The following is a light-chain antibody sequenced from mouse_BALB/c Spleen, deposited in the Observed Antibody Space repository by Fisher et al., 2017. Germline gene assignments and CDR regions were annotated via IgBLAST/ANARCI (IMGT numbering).Light chain of an antibody. J-gene: IGKJ2*01. CDR2: KVS. CDR3: QQSNSWPHT. CDR1: QSLVHSNGNTY. Sequence: DIVMTQSPLSLPVSLGDQASISCRSSQSLVHSNGNTYLHWYLQKPGQSPKLLIYKVSNRFSGVPDRFSGSGSGTDFTLSINSVETEDFGMYFCQQSNSWPHTFGGGTKLEIK. V-gene: IGKV1-110*01.